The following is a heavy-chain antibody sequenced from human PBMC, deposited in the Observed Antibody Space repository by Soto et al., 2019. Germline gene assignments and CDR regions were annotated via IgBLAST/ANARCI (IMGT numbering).Heavy chain of an antibody. V-gene: IGHV3-30*18. J-gene: IGHJ4*02. D-gene: IGHD3-3*01. CDR1: GFTFSSYG. Sequence: QVQLVESGGGVVQPGRSLRLSCAASGFTFSSYGMHWVRQATGKGLEWVAVISYEGSNKYNADSVKGRFTISRDNSKNTLDLKMNRLRDADTAVYDCAKDLTIFGVGMQGVGYWGQGTLVTVSS. CDR2: ISYEGSNK. CDR3: AKDLTIFGVGMQGVGY.